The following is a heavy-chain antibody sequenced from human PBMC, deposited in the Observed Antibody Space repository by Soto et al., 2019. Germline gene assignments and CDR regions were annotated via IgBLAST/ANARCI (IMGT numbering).Heavy chain of an antibody. CDR2: IFFTGNT. Sequence: HVQLQESGPGLVKPSETLSLTCTVSGDFSSAHYWSWIRQPPGKGLEWLGYIFFTGNTKYNPSLKCRLASSIGASKIQFSWALTSVNPADKAVYYCAREGGGYRFDYWGQGTLVTVSS. CDR1: GDFSSAHY. CDR3: AREGGGYRFDY. J-gene: IGHJ4*02. V-gene: IGHV4-59*11. D-gene: IGHD3-16*02.